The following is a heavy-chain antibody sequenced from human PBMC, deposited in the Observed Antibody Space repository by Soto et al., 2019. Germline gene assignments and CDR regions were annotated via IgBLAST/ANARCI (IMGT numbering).Heavy chain of an antibody. CDR1: GFTFSSYA. J-gene: IGHJ4*02. V-gene: IGHV3-30-3*01. CDR3: AREADYYDSSGQCDS. D-gene: IGHD3-22*01. CDR2: ISYDGSNK. Sequence: QVQLVESGGGVVQPGRSLRLSCAACGFTFSSYAMHWVRQAPGKGLEWVAVISYDGSNKYYAESVKGRFTISRDNSKNTLYLQMNSLRAEDTAVYYCAREADYYDSSGQCDSWGQGTLVTVPS.